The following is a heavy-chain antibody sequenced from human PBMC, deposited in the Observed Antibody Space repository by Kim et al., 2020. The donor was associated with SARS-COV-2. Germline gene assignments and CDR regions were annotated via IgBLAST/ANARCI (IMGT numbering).Heavy chain of an antibody. V-gene: IGHV3-15*01. CDR3: TTHGSGILFAHREMDY. D-gene: IGHD3-10*01. J-gene: IGHJ4*02. Sequence: GGSLRLSCAASGFTFSNAWMSWVRQAPGKGLEWVGRIKSKTDGGTTYYAAPVKGRFTISRDDSKNTLYLQMNSLKTEDTAVYYCTTHGSGILFAHREMDYWGQGTLVTVSS. CDR2: IKSKTDGGTT. CDR1: GFTFSNAW.